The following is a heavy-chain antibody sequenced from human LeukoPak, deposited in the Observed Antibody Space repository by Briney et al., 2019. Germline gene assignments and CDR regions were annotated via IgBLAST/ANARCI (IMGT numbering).Heavy chain of an antibody. V-gene: IGHV1-2*02. CDR2: INPNSGGT. CDR3: ARSPYCSGGSCQKELDY. J-gene: IGHJ4*02. CDR1: GYTFTSYD. D-gene: IGHD2-15*01. Sequence: GASVKVSCKASGYTFTSYDINWVRQATGQGLEWMGWINPNSGGTNYAQKFQGRVTMTRDTSISTAYMELRSLRSDDTAVYYCARSPYCSGGSCQKELDYWGQGTLVTVSS.